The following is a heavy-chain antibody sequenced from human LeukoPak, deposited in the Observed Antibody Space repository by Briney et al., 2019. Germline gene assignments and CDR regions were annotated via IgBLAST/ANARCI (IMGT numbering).Heavy chain of an antibody. D-gene: IGHD3-22*01. CDR2: IYYSATT. Sequence: SETLSLTCTVSGGSISSSSYYWGWIRQPPGKGLEWIGSIYYSATTYYNPSLKSRVSISVDTSKNQFSLKLSSVSAADTAVYYCARSSGYLFDPWGQGILVTVSS. J-gene: IGHJ5*02. V-gene: IGHV4-39*01. CDR3: ARSSGYLFDP. CDR1: GGSISSSSYY.